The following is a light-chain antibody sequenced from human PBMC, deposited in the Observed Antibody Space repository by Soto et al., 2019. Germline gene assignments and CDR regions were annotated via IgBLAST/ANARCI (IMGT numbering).Light chain of an antibody. CDR2: KAS. CDR1: KSISSW. Sequence: DIQMTQSPSTLSASVGDRVTITCRASKSISSWLAWYQQKPGKAPKLLIHKASTLESGVPSRFSGSGSGTEFTLTISSLQSEDFATYYCQQYQSYSYTFGQGTKLDIK. J-gene: IGKJ2*01. CDR3: QQYQSYSYT. V-gene: IGKV1-5*03.